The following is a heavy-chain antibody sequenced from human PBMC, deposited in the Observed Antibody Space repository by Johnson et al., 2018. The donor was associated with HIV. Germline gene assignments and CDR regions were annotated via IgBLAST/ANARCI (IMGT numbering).Heavy chain of an antibody. CDR1: GFTFGSYD. CDR2: ITMGGGST. CDR3: ARGAWSYCGGDCYGYPPDAFDI. Sequence: MQLVESGGGLVQPGGSLRLSCAASGFTFGSYDMCWVRQAPGKGLEWVSSITMGGGSTHYTDSVKGRFTVSRDNAKNKLYLQMNSLRAEDTAVYYCARGAWSYCGGDCYGYPPDAFDIWGQGTMVTVS. J-gene: IGHJ3*02. D-gene: IGHD2-21*02. V-gene: IGHV3-23*04.